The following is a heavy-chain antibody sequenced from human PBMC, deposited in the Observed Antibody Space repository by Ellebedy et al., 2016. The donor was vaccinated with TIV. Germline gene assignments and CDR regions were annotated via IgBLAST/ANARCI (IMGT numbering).Heavy chain of an antibody. CDR1: GGSITTYF. J-gene: IGHJ3*02. CDR3: ARVVWQQPVSYAFDI. CDR2: IHYSGST. Sequence: MPSETLSLTCTVSGGSITTYFWSRIRQPPGKGLEWIGYIHYSGSTNSNPSLKSLVTISVDTSKNQFSLRLSSVTAADTAVYYCARVVWQQPVSYAFDIWGQGTMVTVSS. D-gene: IGHD6-13*01. V-gene: IGHV4-59*01.